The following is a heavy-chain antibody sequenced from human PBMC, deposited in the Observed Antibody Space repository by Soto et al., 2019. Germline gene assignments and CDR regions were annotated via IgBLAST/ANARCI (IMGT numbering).Heavy chain of an antibody. D-gene: IGHD6-19*01. CDR1: GYTFTGYY. CDR2: INPNSGGT. Sequence: ASVKVSCKASGYTFTGYYIHWVRQAPGQGLEWMGWINPNSGGTNYAQKFQGRVTMTRDTSISTAYMGLSRLRSDDTAVYYCAVPRGVAVAGKVPEDAFDIWGQGTMVTVS. V-gene: IGHV1-2*02. J-gene: IGHJ3*02. CDR3: AVPRGVAVAGKVPEDAFDI.